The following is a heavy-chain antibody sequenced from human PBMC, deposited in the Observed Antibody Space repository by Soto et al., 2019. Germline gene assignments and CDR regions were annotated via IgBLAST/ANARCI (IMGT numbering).Heavy chain of an antibody. J-gene: IGHJ4*02. CDR1: GFPFSTYG. Sequence: QVQLVESGGGVVQPGRSLRLSCAASGFPFSTYGMHWVRQAPGKGLEWVAVIWSDGGNKYYADSVKGRFTISRDNSKNMQYLQMNSLRAEDTAVYYSASRSPALDYWGQGTLVTVSS. D-gene: IGHD2-2*01. V-gene: IGHV3-33*01. CDR3: ASRSPALDY. CDR2: IWSDGGNK.